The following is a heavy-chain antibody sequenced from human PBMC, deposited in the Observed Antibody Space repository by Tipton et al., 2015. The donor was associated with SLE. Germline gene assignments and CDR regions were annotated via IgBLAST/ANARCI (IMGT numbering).Heavy chain of an antibody. J-gene: IGHJ5*02. Sequence: LRLTCAVYGGSFSGYYWSWIRQPPGKGLEWIGEINHSGSTNYNPSLKSRVTISVDTSKNQFSLKLSSVTAADTAVYYCAARHCTNGVCSLYNWFDPWGQGTLVTVSS. V-gene: IGHV4-34*01. CDR2: INHSGST. CDR3: AARHCTNGVCSLYNWFDP. D-gene: IGHD2-8*01. CDR1: GGSFSGYY.